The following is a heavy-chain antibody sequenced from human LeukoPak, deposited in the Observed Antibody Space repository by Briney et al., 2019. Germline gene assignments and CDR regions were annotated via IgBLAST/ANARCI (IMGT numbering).Heavy chain of an antibody. D-gene: IGHD3-10*01. Sequence: ASVKVSCKASGYTFTSYGISWVRQAPGQGLEWMGWISAYNGNTNYAQKFQGRVTMTRDTSISTAYMELSRLRSDDTAVYYCARGKWFGELFVDYWGQGTLVTVSS. CDR1: GYTFTSYG. CDR2: ISAYNGNT. J-gene: IGHJ4*02. CDR3: ARGKWFGELFVDY. V-gene: IGHV1-18*01.